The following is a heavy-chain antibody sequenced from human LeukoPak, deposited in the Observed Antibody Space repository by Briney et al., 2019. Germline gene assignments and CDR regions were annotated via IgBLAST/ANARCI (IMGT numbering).Heavy chain of an antibody. CDR1: GFTFSSYG. CDR2: ISYDGSNK. J-gene: IGHJ6*02. V-gene: IGHV3-30*03. D-gene: IGHD3-10*01. Sequence: GRSLRLSCAASGFTFSSYGMHWVRQAPGKGLEWVAVISYDGSNKYYADSVKGRFTISRDNSKNTLYLQMNSLRAEDTAVYYCARELWFGELYYGMDVWGQGTTVTVSS. CDR3: ARELWFGELYYGMDV.